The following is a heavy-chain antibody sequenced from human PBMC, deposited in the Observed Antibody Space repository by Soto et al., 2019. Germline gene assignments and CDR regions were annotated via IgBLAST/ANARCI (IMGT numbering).Heavy chain of an antibody. Sequence: GASVKVSCKASGFTFSSSAVQWVRQARGQRLEWIGWIVVGRGNTNYAQKFQERVTITRDMSTSTAYMELSSLRSEDTAVYYCAAAPTVTTFPDYYYFHGMDVWG. V-gene: IGHV1-58*01. CDR1: GFTFSSSA. J-gene: IGHJ6*02. CDR2: IVVGRGNT. D-gene: IGHD4-17*01. CDR3: AAAPTVTTFPDYYYFHGMDV.